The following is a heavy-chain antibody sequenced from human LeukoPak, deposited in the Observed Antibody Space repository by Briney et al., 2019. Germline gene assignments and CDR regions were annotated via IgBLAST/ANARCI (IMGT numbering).Heavy chain of an antibody. CDR1: GFTFSNYW. Sequence: PGGSLRLSCAASGFTFSNYWMHWVRHAPGKGLVWVSRINSDGSTTNYADSVKGRSTIFRDNAKNTLYLQMNSLRAEDTAVYYCVRDLGGRSGHWGQGTLVTVSS. V-gene: IGHV3-74*01. D-gene: IGHD1-26*01. CDR2: INSDGSTT. CDR3: VRDLGGRSGH. J-gene: IGHJ4*02.